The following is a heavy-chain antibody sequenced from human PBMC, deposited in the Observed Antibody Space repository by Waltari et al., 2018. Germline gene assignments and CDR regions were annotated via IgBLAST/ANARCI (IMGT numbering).Heavy chain of an antibody. CDR3: ARHLWNYYYGMDV. D-gene: IGHD3-3*01. J-gene: IGHJ6*02. CDR1: GGSISSYY. V-gene: IGHV4-59*08. Sequence: QVQLQESGPGLVKPSETLSLTCTVSGGSISSYYWSWIRQPPGKGLEWIGYIYYTGRTNYNPSLKSRVTISVDTSKNQFSLKLSSVTAADTAVYYCARHLWNYYYGMDVWGQGTTVTVSS. CDR2: IYYTGRT.